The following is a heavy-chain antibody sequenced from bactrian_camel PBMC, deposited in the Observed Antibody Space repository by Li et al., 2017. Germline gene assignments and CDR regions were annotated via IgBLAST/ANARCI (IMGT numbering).Heavy chain of an antibody. D-gene: IGHD2*01. Sequence: HVQLVESGGGSVQAGGSLRLSCAASGDDYSTAYMGWFRQIPGKEREGVAGVNTFGATTYATSVRGRFIVSTDSAKNSLELSMNDLKPEDAGMYFCAAERFPCSVVGGTVVGGRDGKGHPNSWGRGTQVTVS. CDR2: VNTFGAT. V-gene: IGHV3S53*01. CDR1: GDDYSTAY. J-gene: IGHJ6*01. CDR3: AAERFPCSVVGGTVVGGRDGKGHPNS.